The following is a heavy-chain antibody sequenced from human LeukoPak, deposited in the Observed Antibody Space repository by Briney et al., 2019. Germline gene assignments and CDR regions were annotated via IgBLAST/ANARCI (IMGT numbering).Heavy chain of an antibody. CDR1: GYTFTTYD. V-gene: IGHV1-2*02. CDR2: INPNSGGT. CDR3: ARDRGESYRRIPTYYYYYMDV. D-gene: IGHD1-26*01. Sequence: ASVKVSCKASGYTFTTYDITWVRQATGQGLEWMGWINPNSGGTNYAQKFQGRVTMTRDTSISTAYMELSRLRSDDTAVYYCARDRGESYRRIPTYYYYYMDVWGKGTTVTVSS. J-gene: IGHJ6*03.